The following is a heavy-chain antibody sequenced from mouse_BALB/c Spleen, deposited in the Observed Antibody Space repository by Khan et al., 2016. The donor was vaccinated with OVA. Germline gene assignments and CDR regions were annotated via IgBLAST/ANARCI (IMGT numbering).Heavy chain of an antibody. CDR1: GYTFTTYW. Sequence: QVQLQQPGAELAKPGASLKMSCKASGYTFTTYWLHWVKQRPGQGLEWIGYINPTSSYTDYNEKFKDRATLSADKSTSPAYLQLSSLISEDSAVYYCTRDRIDYWGQGTTLTVSS. V-gene: IGHV1-7*01. J-gene: IGHJ2*01. CDR2: INPTSSYT. CDR3: TRDRIDY.